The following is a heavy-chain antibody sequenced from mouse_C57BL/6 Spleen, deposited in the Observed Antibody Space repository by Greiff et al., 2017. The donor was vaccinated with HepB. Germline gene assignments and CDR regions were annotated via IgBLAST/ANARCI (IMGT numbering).Heavy chain of an antibody. CDR2: IDPEDGET. V-gene: IGHV14-2*01. D-gene: IGHD1-1*01. CDR3: ARGGTTVVAFDY. Sequence: EVQLQQSGAELVKPGASVKLSCTASGFNIKDYYMHWVKQRTEQGLEWIGRIDPEDGETKYAPTFQGKATITADTSATTAYLQLSSLTSEDTAVYCGARGGTTVVAFDYWGQGTTLTVSS. CDR1: GFNIKDYY. J-gene: IGHJ2*01.